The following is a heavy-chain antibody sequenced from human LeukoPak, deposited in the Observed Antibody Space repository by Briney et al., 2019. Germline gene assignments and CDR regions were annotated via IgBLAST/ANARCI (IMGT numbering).Heavy chain of an antibody. J-gene: IGHJ4*02. D-gene: IGHD3-22*01. CDR2: ISGSGGST. Sequence: GGSLRLSCAASGFTFSSYAMSWVRQAPGKGLEWVSAISGSGGSTYYADSVKGRFTISRDNSKNTLYLQMNSLRAEDTAVYYCARDPPHRNEMIVVVPEDYWGQGTLVTVSS. CDR3: ARDPPHRNEMIVVVPEDY. CDR1: GFTFSSYA. V-gene: IGHV3-23*01.